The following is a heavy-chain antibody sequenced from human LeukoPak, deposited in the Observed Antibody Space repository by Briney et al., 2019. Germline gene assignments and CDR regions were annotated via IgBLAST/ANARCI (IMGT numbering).Heavy chain of an antibody. CDR3: ARDQGYSYASAGREYFQH. D-gene: IGHD3-22*01. V-gene: IGHV3-33*01. CDR1: GFTFRSYG. CDR2: IWFDGSNQ. Sequence: GGSLRLSCAASGFTFRSYGMHWVRQAPGKGLEWVAVIWFDGSNQYYSDSVKGRFAISRDNSKNTLFLQMNSLRAEDTAVYYCARDQGYSYASAGREYFQHWGQGTLVTVSS. J-gene: IGHJ1*01.